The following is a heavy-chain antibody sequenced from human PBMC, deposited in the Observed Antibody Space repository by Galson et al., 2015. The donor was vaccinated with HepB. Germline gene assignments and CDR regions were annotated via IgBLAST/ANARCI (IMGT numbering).Heavy chain of an antibody. V-gene: IGHV3-48*01. CDR3: TRIALSGSYWYFDY. Sequence: SLRLSCAASGFTFSSYTMNWVRQAPGKGLGWISYISTTRDNKFSADPVKGRFIISRDNAKNLLYLQMNSLRAEDTAVYYCTRIALSGSYWYFDYWGQGSLVTVSS. J-gene: IGHJ4*02. CDR2: ISTTRDNK. D-gene: IGHD1-26*01. CDR1: GFTFSSYT.